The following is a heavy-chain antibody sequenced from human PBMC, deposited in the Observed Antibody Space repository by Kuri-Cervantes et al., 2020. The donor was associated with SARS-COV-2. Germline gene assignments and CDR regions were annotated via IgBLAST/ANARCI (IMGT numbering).Heavy chain of an antibody. CDR3: AKAPRPHWDGGNSGDY. Sequence: GGSLRLSCAVSGFTFSNYAMHWVRQAPGKGLEWVSAISGSGGSTYYADSVKGRFTISRDNSKNTLYLQMNSLRAEDTAVYYCAKAPRPHWDGGNSGDYWGQGTLVTVSS. V-gene: IGHV3-23*01. CDR1: GFTFSNYA. J-gene: IGHJ4*02. D-gene: IGHD4-23*01. CDR2: ISGSGGST.